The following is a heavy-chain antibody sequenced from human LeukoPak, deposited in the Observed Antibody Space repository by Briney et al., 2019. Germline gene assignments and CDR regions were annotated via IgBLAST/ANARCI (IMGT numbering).Heavy chain of an antibody. CDR3: AAQPGYSYGSPFDY. J-gene: IGHJ4*02. Sequence: SETLSLTCTVSGGSISSYYWSWIRRPPGKGLEWIGYIYYSGSTNYNPSLKSRVTISVDTSKNQFSLKLSSVTAADTAVYYCAAQPGYSYGSPFDYWGQGTLVAVSS. D-gene: IGHD5-18*01. CDR1: GGSISSYY. V-gene: IGHV4-59*01. CDR2: IYYSGST.